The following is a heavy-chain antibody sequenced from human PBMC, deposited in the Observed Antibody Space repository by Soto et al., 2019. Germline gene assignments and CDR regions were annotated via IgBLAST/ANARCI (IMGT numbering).Heavy chain of an antibody. J-gene: IGHJ4*02. V-gene: IGHV1-46*02. CDR3: ASDHLPLLYWLLLDY. Sequence: VSCKACGYTFNIYYMHWVRQAPGQGLEWMGIINPSGCSASYAQMLQGRVTMTRDTSTSTVYMGRSSLRSDDPAMYNCASDHLPLLYWLLLDYWGQGTGVTAPQ. D-gene: IGHD3-3*01. CDR2: INPSGCSA. CDR1: GYTFNIYY.